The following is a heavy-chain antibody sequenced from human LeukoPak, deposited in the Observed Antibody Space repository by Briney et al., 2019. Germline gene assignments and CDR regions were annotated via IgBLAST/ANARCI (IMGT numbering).Heavy chain of an antibody. CDR3: ARGGCSSTSCYGPEPTNDNWFDP. Sequence: ASVKVSCKASGYTFTSYAMHWVRQAPGQRVEWMGWINAGNGNTKYSQKFQGRVTITRDTSASTAYMELSSLRSEDTAVYYCARGGCSSTSCYGPEPTNDNWFDPWGQGTLVTVSS. CDR2: INAGNGNT. J-gene: IGHJ5*02. CDR1: GYTFTSYA. V-gene: IGHV1-3*01. D-gene: IGHD2-2*01.